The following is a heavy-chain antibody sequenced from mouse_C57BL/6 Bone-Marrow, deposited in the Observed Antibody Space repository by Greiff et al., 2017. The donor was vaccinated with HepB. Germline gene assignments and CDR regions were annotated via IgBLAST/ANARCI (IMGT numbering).Heavy chain of an antibody. V-gene: IGHV1-81*01. CDR2: IYPRSGNN. CDR3: AGVNASVVGFDY. CDR1: GYTFTSYG. J-gene: IGHJ2*01. Sequence: VQLQQSGAELARPGASVKLSCKASGYTFTSYGISWVKQRTGQGLEWIGEIYPRSGNNYYNEKFKGKATLTADKSSSTAYMELLSLTSEDSAVYFCAGVNASVVGFDYWGQGTTPTVSS. D-gene: IGHD1-1*01.